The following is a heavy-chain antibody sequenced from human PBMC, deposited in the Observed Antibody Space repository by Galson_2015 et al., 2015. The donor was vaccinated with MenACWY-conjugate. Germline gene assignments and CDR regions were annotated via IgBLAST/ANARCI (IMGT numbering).Heavy chain of an antibody. D-gene: IGHD1-1*01. CDR2: ISSSGSTI. J-gene: IGHJ6*02. CDR1: GFTFSSYE. V-gene: IGHV3-48*03. Sequence: SLRLSCAASGFTFSSYEMNWVRQAPGKGLEWVSYISSSGSTIYYADSVKGRFTISRDNAKNSLYLQMNSLRAEDTAVYYCARDRQPSIRYYYYGMVVWVQGTPVPVSS. CDR3: ARDRQPSIRYYYYGMVV.